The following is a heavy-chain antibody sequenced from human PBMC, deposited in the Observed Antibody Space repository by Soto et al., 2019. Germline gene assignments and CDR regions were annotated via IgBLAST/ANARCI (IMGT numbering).Heavy chain of an antibody. V-gene: IGHV3-7*01. CDR2: IKQDGSEK. Sequence: GGSLRLSCAASGFTFSSYWMSWVRQAPGKGLEWVANIKQDGSEKYYVDSVKGRFTISRDNAKNSLYLQMNSLRAEDTAVYYCARATAFYDYIWGSYRYNNYFDYWGQGTLVTVSS. CDR3: ARATAFYDYIWGSYRYNNYFDY. D-gene: IGHD3-16*02. CDR1: GFTFSSYW. J-gene: IGHJ4*02.